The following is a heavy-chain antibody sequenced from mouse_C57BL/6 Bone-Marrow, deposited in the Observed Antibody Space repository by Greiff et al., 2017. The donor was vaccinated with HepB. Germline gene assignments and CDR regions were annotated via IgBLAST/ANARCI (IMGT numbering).Heavy chain of an antibody. D-gene: IGHD2-4*01. V-gene: IGHV5-17*01. CDR1: GFTFSDYG. J-gene: IGHJ4*01. Sequence: EVKLVESGGGLVKPGGSLKLSCAASGFTFSDYGMHWVRQAPEKGLEWVAYISSGSSTIYYADTVKGRFTISRDNAKNTLFLQMTSLMSEDTAMYYCARNCYDFSYALDYWGQGTSVTVSS. CDR3: ARNCYDFSYALDY. CDR2: ISSGSSTI.